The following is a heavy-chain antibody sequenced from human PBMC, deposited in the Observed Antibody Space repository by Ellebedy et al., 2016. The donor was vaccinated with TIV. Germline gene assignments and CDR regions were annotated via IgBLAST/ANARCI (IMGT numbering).Heavy chain of an antibody. Sequence: GGSLRLXXPASGSTFDDYAMHWVRQAPGKGLEWVSGISWNSGSIGYADSVKGRFTISRDNAKNSLYLQMNSLRAEDTALYYCAKDRDDSSGYFSQFDYWGQGTLVTVSS. CDR3: AKDRDDSSGYFSQFDY. J-gene: IGHJ4*02. V-gene: IGHV3-9*01. CDR1: GSTFDDYA. D-gene: IGHD3-22*01. CDR2: ISWNSGSI.